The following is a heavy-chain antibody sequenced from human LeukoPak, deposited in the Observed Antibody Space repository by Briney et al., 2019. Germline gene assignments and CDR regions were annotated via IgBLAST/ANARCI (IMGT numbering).Heavy chain of an antibody. CDR1: GFTLNSYL. Sequence: GGSLRLSCAASGFTLNSYLMSWVRQAPGRGLEWVANIKKDGSEESYLDSVKGRFTVSRDNAKNSLFLQMNSLRGEDTAVYYCARGGSAVVVTATTRVFDYWGQGTLVTVSS. CDR2: IKKDGSEE. V-gene: IGHV3-7*01. CDR3: ARGGSAVVVTATTRVFDY. D-gene: IGHD2-21*02. J-gene: IGHJ4*02.